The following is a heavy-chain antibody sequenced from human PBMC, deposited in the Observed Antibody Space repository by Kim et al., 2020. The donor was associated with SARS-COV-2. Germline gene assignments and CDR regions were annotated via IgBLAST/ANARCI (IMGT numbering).Heavy chain of an antibody. J-gene: IGHJ4*01. CDR3: ARGRYESRPLDY. CDR2: INHSGST. D-gene: IGHD3-3*01. V-gene: IGHV4-34*01. CDR1: GGSFSGYY. Sequence: SETLSLTCAVYGGSFSGYYWSWIRQPPGKGLEWIGEINHSGSTNYSPSLKSQVTISVDTSLNQFSLKLSSVTAADTAVDYCARGRYESRPLDYWAHGTL.